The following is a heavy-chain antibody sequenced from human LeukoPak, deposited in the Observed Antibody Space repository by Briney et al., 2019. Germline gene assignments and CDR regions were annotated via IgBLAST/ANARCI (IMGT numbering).Heavy chain of an antibody. J-gene: IGHJ6*03. V-gene: IGHV3-23*01. D-gene: IGHD1-14*01. Sequence: GGSLRLSCAASGFTFSSYAMSWVRQAPGKGLEWVSAISGSGGSTYYADSVKGRFTISRDNSKNTLYLQMNRLRAEDTAVYYCAKVTGYYYYYYMDVWGKGTTVTVSS. CDR1: GFTFSSYA. CDR2: ISGSGGST. CDR3: AKVTGYYYYYYMDV.